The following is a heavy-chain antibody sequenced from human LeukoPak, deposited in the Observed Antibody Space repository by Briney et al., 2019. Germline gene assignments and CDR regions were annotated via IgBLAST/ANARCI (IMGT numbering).Heavy chain of an antibody. J-gene: IGHJ4*02. Sequence: SETLSLTCAVSGYSISSGYYWGWIRQPPGKGLEWIGSIYHSGSTYYNPSLKSRVTISVDTSKNQFSLKLSSVTAADTAVYYCARQGYYDSSGPTDYFDYWGQGTLVTVSS. CDR1: GYSISSGYY. D-gene: IGHD3-22*01. CDR2: IYHSGST. V-gene: IGHV4-38-2*01. CDR3: ARQGYYDSSGPTDYFDY.